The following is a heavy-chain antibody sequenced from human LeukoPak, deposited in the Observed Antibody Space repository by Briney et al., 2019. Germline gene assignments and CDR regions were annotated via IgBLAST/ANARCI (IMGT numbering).Heavy chain of an antibody. V-gene: IGHV3-23*01. D-gene: IGHD3-10*01. CDR2: ISVGGGST. Sequence: GGSLRLSCAASGFTFSSYAMSWVRQAPGKGLEWVSGISVGGGSTYYADSVKGRFTISRDNSKNTLYLQMNSLRAEDTAVYYCTKLPDYYGSGSQETWGQGTLVTVSS. CDR3: TKLPDYYGSGSQET. J-gene: IGHJ5*02. CDR1: GFTFSSYA.